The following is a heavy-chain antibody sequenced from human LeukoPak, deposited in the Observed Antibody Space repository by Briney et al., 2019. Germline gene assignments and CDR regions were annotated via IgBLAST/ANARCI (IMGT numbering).Heavy chain of an antibody. D-gene: IGHD4-11*01. CDR3: ARAATVATYRELGY. V-gene: IGHV4-59*01. J-gene: IGHJ4*02. CDR1: GGSISSYY. CDR2: IYYSGST. Sequence: SETLSLTCTVSGGSISSYYWSWIRQPPGKGLEWIGYIYYSGSTNYNPSLKSRVSISVDTSKNQFSLKLRSVTAADTAVYFCARAATVATYRELGYWGQGTLVTVSS.